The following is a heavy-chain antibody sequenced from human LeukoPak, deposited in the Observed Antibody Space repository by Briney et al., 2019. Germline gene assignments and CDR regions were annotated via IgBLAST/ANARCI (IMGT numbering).Heavy chain of an antibody. CDR2: ISGSGRYM. V-gene: IGHV3-21*01. J-gene: IGHJ4*02. CDR1: GFTFNSYA. CDR3: AKDVRSDYFDY. Sequence: PGGSLRLSCAASGFTFNSYAMSWVRQAPGKGLEWVSAISGSGRYMYYADSVKGRFTISRDNANNSLYLQMDSLRAEDTAVYYCAKDVRSDYFDYWGQGTLVTVSS.